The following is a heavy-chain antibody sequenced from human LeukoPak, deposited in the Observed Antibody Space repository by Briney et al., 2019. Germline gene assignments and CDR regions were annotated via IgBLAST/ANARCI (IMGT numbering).Heavy chain of an antibody. CDR3: ARVAASGTGPDY. V-gene: IGHV4-61*01. CDR2: LSYNMHS. CDR1: GASVSSTSYY. J-gene: IGHJ4*02. D-gene: IGHD6-13*01. Sequence: TSETLSLTCTVSGASVSSTSYYWSWIRQPPGKGLEWVGFLSYNMHSDYNPTLKSRVTISVDTSKNQFSLRLSSVTAADTAIYYCARVAASGTGPDYWGQGTLVTVSS.